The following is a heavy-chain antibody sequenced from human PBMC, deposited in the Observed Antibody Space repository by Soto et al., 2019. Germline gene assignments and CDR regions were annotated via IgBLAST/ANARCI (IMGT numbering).Heavy chain of an antibody. CDR1: GYSFTSYW. CDR2: IDPSDSYT. Sequence: GESLKISCKGSGYSFTSYWICWVRQMPGKGLEWMGRIDPSDSYTNYSPSFQGHVTISADKSISTAYLQWSSLKASDTAMYYCAAPKQLSMGYYYGMDVWGQGTTVTVSS. CDR3: AAPKQLSMGYYYGMDV. J-gene: IGHJ6*02. V-gene: IGHV5-10-1*01. D-gene: IGHD2-2*01.